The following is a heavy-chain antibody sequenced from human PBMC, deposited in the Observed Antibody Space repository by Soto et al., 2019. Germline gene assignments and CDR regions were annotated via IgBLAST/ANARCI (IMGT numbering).Heavy chain of an antibody. V-gene: IGHV3-30*18. CDR1: GLTFRDSG. Sequence: QVQLVESGGGVVQPGTSLRLSCVVSGLTFRDSGMHWVRQAPGKGLEWVAVISFDGSERHYRDSVKGRFSISRDNSRNTLYLPMNSPRGEDSAVYYCANGKVGVSYYYGMDVWGQGSTVTVSS. D-gene: IGHD3-10*01. CDR2: ISFDGSER. CDR3: ANGKVGVSYYYGMDV. J-gene: IGHJ6*02.